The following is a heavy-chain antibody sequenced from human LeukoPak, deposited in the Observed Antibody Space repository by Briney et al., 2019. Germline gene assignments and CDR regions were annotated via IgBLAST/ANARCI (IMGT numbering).Heavy chain of an antibody. V-gene: IGHV3-30*18. CDR3: AKDWIRFDY. J-gene: IGHJ4*02. CDR2: ISYDGSDK. CDR1: GFTFNHYG. D-gene: IGHD2-2*03. Sequence: GGSLRLSCTAAGFTFNHYGMHWVRQAPGKGLEWVAVISYDGSDKYYADSVKGRITISRDNSKNTLYLQMNSLRAEDTAVYYCAKDWIRFDYWGQGTLVTVSS.